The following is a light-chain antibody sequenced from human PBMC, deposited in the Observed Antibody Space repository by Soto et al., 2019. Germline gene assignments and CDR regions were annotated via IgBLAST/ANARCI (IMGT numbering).Light chain of an antibody. CDR2: DDS. CDR3: QQYDTWPLT. CDR1: QSVSSY. J-gene: IGKJ4*01. V-gene: IGKV3-11*01. Sequence: EFVLTQSPATLSLSPGERATLSSRASQSVSSYLAWYQQKPGQAPRLLIYDDSNRATGIPARFSGSGSGTDFTLTISSLEPEDFAVYYCQQYDTWPLTFGGGTKVEI.